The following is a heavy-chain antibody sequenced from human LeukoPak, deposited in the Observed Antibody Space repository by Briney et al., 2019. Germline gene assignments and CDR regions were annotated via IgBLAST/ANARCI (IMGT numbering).Heavy chain of an antibody. CDR3: ARDGYDFWSDYPTTLDY. D-gene: IGHD3-3*01. J-gene: IGHJ4*02. CDR1: GFNFSTYN. CDR2: ISISSRTI. Sequence: GGSLRLSCAVSGFNFSTYNMNWVRQAPGKGLEWVSYISISSRTIYYADSVKGRFTISRDNAKNSLYLQMNSLRAEDTAVYYCARDGYDFWSDYPTTLDYWGQGTLVTVSS. V-gene: IGHV3-48*01.